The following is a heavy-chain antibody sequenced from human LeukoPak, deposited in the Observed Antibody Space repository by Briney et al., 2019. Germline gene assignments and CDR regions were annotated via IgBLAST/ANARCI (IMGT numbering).Heavy chain of an antibody. CDR3: ARVNINNWHSCDY. CDR1: GFTFSRHSM. J-gene: IGHJ4*02. Sequence: GSLRLSCAASGFTFSRHSMNWVRPAPGKGLEGIGEIYHSGSPNYNPSLKSRVTISVDKSRNHFSLNLSSVTAADTAVYYCARVNINNWHSCDYWGQGTLVTVSS. CDR2: IYHSGSP. D-gene: IGHD1-1*01. V-gene: IGHV4-4*02.